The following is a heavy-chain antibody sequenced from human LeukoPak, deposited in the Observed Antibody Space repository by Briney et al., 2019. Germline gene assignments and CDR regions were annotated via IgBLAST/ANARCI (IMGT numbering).Heavy chain of an antibody. J-gene: IGHJ4*02. CDR2: ISSSSSYT. CDR1: GFTFSSYS. V-gene: IGHV3-21*01. D-gene: IGHD6-19*01. Sequence: GGSLRLSCAASGFTFSSYSMNWVRQAPGKGLEWVSSISSSSSYTYYADSVKGRFTISRDNAKNSLYLQMNSLRAEDTAVYYCANTIAVDPLGGQGTLVTVSS. CDR3: ANTIAVDPL.